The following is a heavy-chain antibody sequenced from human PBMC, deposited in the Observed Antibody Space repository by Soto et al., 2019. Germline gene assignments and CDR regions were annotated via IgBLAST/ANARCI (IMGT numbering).Heavy chain of an antibody. D-gene: IGHD3-16*01. J-gene: IGHJ4*02. CDR1: GFTFSSYA. Sequence: GGSLRLSCAASGFTFSSYAMTWVRQAPGKGLEWISVIRSSGAFTYYADSVKGRFTISRDNSKNTLYLQMSSLRAEDTAVYYCAKGRGSWDYHRFDYWGQGTLVTVSS. CDR2: IRSSGAFT. V-gene: IGHV3-23*01. CDR3: AKGRGSWDYHRFDY.